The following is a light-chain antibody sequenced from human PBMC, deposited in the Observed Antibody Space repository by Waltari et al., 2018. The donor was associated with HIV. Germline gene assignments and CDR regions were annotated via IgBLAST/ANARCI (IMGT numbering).Light chain of an antibody. CDR1: SSTIGSNA. CDR3: AVWDDSLRSVL. V-gene: IGLV1-44*01. J-gene: IGLJ3*02. Sequence: QSVLTQPPSASGTPGQRVNISCSGGSSTIGSNAVNWYRQFPGEAPKLLIYTNIQRPSGVPDRFSGSKSGTSASLAISGLQSEDEADFYCAVWDDSLRSVLFGGGTRLTVL. CDR2: TNI.